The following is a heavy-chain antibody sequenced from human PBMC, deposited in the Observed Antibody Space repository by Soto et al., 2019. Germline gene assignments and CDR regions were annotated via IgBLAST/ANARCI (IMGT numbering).Heavy chain of an antibody. Sequence: EVQLVESGGGLVKPGGSLRLSCAASGFTFSSYSMNWVRQAPGKGLEWVSSISSSSSYIYYADSVKGRFTISRDNAKNSLYLQMNSLRAEETAVYYCARDQPAAGVFDYWGQGTLVTVSS. CDR2: ISSSSSYI. D-gene: IGHD6-13*01. V-gene: IGHV3-21*01. CDR3: ARDQPAAGVFDY. J-gene: IGHJ4*02. CDR1: GFTFSSYS.